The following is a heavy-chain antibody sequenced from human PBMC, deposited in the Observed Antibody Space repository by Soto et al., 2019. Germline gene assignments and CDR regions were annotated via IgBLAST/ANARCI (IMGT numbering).Heavy chain of an antibody. V-gene: IGHV1-2*02. Sequence: QVHLVQSGAEVRRPGASVKVSCKAAGYTFTGYHMHWVRQAPGQGLEWMGWINGDSGDTNYAQKFEGRVIMTRDTSITKAYMELTSLTSDDTAIYYCARDPRGYFRDGSCQSPYYYGMDVWGQGTTVTVS. J-gene: IGHJ6*02. D-gene: IGHD2-15*01. CDR2: INGDSGDT. CDR1: GYTFTGYH. CDR3: ARDPRGYFRDGSCQSPYYYGMDV.